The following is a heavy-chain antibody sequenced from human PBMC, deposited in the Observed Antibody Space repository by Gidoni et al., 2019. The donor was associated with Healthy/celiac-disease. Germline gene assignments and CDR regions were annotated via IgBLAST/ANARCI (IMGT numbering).Heavy chain of an antibody. CDR3: AKDLEVFPSLNWFDP. V-gene: IGHV3-23*01. CDR1: GFTFRDYA. CDR2: ISGSGGGT. D-gene: IGHD2-21*01. J-gene: IGHJ5*02. Sequence: EVQLLESGGGLVQPGGSLRLSCAASGFTFRDYAMSWVRQAPGKGLEWVSAISGSGGGTYYADSVKGRFTISRDNSKNTLYLQMNSLRVEDTAIYYCAKDLEVFPSLNWFDPWGQGTLVTVSS.